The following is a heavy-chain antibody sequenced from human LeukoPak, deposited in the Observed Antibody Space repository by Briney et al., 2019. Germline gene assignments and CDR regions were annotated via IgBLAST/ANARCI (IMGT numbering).Heavy chain of an antibody. CDR1: GGSVSSGSYY. V-gene: IGHV4-61*01. D-gene: IGHD3-10*01. CDR3: ARDNYYGSGSYPY. Sequence: ASETLSLTCTVSGGSVSSGSYYWSWIRQPPGKGLEWIGYIYYSGGTNYNPSLKSRVTISVDTSKNQFSLKLSSVTAADTAVYYCARDNYYGSGSYPYWGQGTLVTVSS. CDR2: IYYSGGT. J-gene: IGHJ4*02.